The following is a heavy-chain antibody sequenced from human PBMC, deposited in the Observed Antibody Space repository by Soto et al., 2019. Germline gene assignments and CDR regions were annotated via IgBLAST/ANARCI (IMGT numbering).Heavy chain of an antibody. V-gene: IGHV3-23*01. D-gene: IGHD3-22*01. CDR3: ARDDLYDSSGYYLDY. J-gene: IGHJ4*02. CDR1: GFTFSSYS. Sequence: GGSLRLSCAASGFTFSSYSMNWVRQAPGKGLEWVSAISGSGGSTSYAQKFQGRVTMTRDTSTSTVYMELSSLRSEDTAVYYCARDDLYDSSGYYLDYWGQGTLVTVS. CDR2: ISGSGGST.